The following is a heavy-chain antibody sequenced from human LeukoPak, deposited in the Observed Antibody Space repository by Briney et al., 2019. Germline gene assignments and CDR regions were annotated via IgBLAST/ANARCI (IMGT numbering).Heavy chain of an antibody. CDR3: ARGPRGFDP. V-gene: IGHV3-53*01. J-gene: IGHJ5*02. CDR1: GFAVSSTD. CDR2: IYSGGST. Sequence: PGGSLRLSCAASGFAVSSTDMSWVRQAPAKGLEWISVIYSGGSTYNADSVTGRFTVSRDNSKNTLYLQMNSLRADDTAVYYCARGPRGFDPWGQGTLVTVSS.